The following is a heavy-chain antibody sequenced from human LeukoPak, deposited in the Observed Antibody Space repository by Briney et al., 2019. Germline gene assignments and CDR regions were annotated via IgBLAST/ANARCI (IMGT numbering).Heavy chain of an antibody. CDR1: GYTFTGYY. CDR3: ATLYCSSTSCYGAFDI. J-gene: IGHJ3*02. V-gene: IGHV1-2*02. Sequence: ASVKVSCKASGYTFTGYYMHWVRQAPGQGLEWMGWINPNSGGTNYAQKFQGRVTMTRDTSISTAYMELSRLRSDDTAVYYCATLYCSSTSCYGAFDIWGLGTMVTVSS. D-gene: IGHD2-2*01. CDR2: INPNSGGT.